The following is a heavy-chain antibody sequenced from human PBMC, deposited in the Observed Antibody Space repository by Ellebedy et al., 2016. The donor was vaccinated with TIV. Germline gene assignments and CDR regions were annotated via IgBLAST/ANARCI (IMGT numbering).Heavy chain of an antibody. D-gene: IGHD3-16*02. CDR3: AKRPLRLGELSLSGFDY. CDR2: ISGSGGST. V-gene: IGHV3-23*01. J-gene: IGHJ4*02. Sequence: GESLKISXAASGFTFSSYAMSWVRQAPGKGLEWVSAISGSGGSTYYADSVKGRFTISRDNSKNTLYLQMSSLRAEDTAVYYCAKRPLRLGELSLSGFDYWGQGTLVTVSS. CDR1: GFTFSSYA.